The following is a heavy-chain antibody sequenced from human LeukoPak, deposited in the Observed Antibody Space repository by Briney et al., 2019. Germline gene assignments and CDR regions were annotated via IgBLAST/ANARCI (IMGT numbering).Heavy chain of an antibody. CDR2: VYHSRGT. CDR3: ARSVDTAMFKDH. V-gene: IGHV4-38-2*02. J-gene: IGHJ4*02. Sequence: SETLSLTCSVSGFSISSGCYWGWIRQPPGEGLEWIGNVYHSRGTHYNPSLKSRVTMSVDTSKNQFSLKLSSVTAADTAVYYCARSVDTAMFKDHWGQGTLVTVSS. D-gene: IGHD5-18*01. CDR1: GFSISSGCY.